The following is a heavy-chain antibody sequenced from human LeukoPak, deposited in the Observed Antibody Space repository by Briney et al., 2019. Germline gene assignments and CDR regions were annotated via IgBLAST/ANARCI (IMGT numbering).Heavy chain of an antibody. CDR1: GFTFSSYW. D-gene: IGHD3-10*01. Sequence: GGSLRLSCAASGFTFSSYWMSWVRQAPGKGLEWVANKKQDGSEKYYVVALKGRFSISRDNAKNSLYLQMNSLRAEDTAVDYCARHEGGVTIDYWGQGTLVTVSS. CDR3: ARHEGGVTIDY. V-gene: IGHV3-7*01. J-gene: IGHJ4*02. CDR2: KKQDGSEK.